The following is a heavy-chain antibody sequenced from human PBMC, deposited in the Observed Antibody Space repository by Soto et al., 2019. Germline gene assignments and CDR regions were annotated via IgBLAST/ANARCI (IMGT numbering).Heavy chain of an antibody. V-gene: IGHV3-30-3*01. D-gene: IGHD2-15*01. Sequence: PGGSLRLSCAASGFTFSSYAMHWVRQAPGKGLEWVAVISYDGSNKYYADSVKGRFTISRDNSKNTLYLQMNSLRAEDTAVYYCARDPGCSGGSCYFDYWGQGTLVTVSS. CDR2: ISYDGSNK. J-gene: IGHJ4*02. CDR3: ARDPGCSGGSCYFDY. CDR1: GFTFSSYA.